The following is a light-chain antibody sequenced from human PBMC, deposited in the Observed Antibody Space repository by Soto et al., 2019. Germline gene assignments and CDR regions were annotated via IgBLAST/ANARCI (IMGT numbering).Light chain of an antibody. CDR1: SSDIGDYNR. J-gene: IGLJ2*01. CDR2: EVT. CDR3: SSYTGSTVT. V-gene: IGLV2-18*02. Sequence: QSALTQPPSVSGSPGQSVTISCTGTSSDIGDYNRVSWYQQPPGTAPKLMIYEVTNRPSGVPDRFSGSKSGNTASLTISGLQAEEEAHYYCSSYTGSTVTFGGGTKLTVL.